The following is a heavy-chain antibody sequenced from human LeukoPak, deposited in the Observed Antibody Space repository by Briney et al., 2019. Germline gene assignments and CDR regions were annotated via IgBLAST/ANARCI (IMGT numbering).Heavy chain of an antibody. CDR1: GFTFSGYG. D-gene: IGHD6-19*01. V-gene: IGHV3-30*18. Sequence: PGGSLRLSCAASGFTFSGYGMHWVRQAPGKGLEWVAVISYDGSNKYYADSVKGRFTISRDNSKNTLYLQMNSLRAEDTAVYYCAKDIYAGSSEEDVTLDYWGQGTLVTVSS. J-gene: IGHJ4*02. CDR3: AKDIYAGSSEEDVTLDY. CDR2: ISYDGSNK.